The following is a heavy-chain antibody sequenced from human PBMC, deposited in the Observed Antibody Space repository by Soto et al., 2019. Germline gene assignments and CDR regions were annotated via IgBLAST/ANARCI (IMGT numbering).Heavy chain of an antibody. CDR3: ARAGLGQQLVRRPFFDY. CDR2: IYYSGST. D-gene: IGHD6-13*01. Sequence: SETLSLTCTFSGGSISSGGYYWSWIRQHPGKGLEWIGYIYYSGSTYYNPSLKSRVTISVDTSKNQFSLKLSSVTAADTAVYYCARAGLGQQLVRRPFFDYWGQGTLVTVSS. J-gene: IGHJ4*02. CDR1: GGSISSGGYY. V-gene: IGHV4-31*03.